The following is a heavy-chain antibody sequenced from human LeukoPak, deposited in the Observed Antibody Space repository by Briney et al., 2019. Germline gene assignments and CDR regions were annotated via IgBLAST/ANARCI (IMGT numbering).Heavy chain of an antibody. CDR3: ARGGYSSSWHPLWGEFDP. CDR1: GGTFSSYA. CDR2: IIPILGIA. J-gene: IGHJ5*02. D-gene: IGHD6-13*01. V-gene: IGHV1-69*04. Sequence: SVKVSCKASGGTFSSYAISWVRQAPGQGLEWMGRIIPILGIANYAQKFQGRVTMTRNTSISTAYMELSSLRSEDTAVYYCARGGYSSSWHPLWGEFDPWGQGTLVTVSS.